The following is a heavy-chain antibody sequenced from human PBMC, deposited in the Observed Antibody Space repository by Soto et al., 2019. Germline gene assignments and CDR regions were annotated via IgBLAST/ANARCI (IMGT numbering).Heavy chain of an antibody. J-gene: IGHJ5*02. D-gene: IGHD2-15*01. CDR1: GYIFISYG. Sequence: ASVKVSCKASGYIFISYGISWVRQAPGQGLEWMGWISPYNGNTKYAQNLQGRVTMTTDTSTSTAYMELWNLRSDDTAMYYCARGDRYCANSGCPGNWFDPWGQGTLVTVSS. CDR3: ARGDRYCANSGCPGNWFDP. V-gene: IGHV1-18*01. CDR2: ISPYNGNT.